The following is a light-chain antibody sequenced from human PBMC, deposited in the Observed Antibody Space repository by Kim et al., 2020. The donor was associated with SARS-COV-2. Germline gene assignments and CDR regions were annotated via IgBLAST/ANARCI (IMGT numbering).Light chain of an antibody. J-gene: IGKJ3*01. V-gene: IGKV1-9*01. CDR1: QGISSY. CDR2: AAS. CDR3: QQLNSYLT. Sequence: SAAVGESVTITCRASQGISSYLAWYQQKPGRAPKRLIYAASSLQSGVPSRFSGSGSGTDFTLTISSLQPEDFATYYCQQLNSYLTFGPGTKVDIK.